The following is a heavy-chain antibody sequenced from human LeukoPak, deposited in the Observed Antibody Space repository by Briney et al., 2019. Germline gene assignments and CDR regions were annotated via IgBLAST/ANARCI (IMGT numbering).Heavy chain of an antibody. V-gene: IGHV4-4*07. J-gene: IGHJ3*02. Sequence: SETLSLTCTVPGGSISKYYWSWIRQPADKGLEWIGRIHTSGTTHYNPSLKSRVTLSLGTSTNQFSLRLTSVTATDTAVYYCARLHLPAHEGAFDMWGRGTMVTVSS. CDR3: ARLHLPAHEGAFDM. D-gene: IGHD1-14*01. CDR2: IHTSGTT. CDR1: GGSISKYY.